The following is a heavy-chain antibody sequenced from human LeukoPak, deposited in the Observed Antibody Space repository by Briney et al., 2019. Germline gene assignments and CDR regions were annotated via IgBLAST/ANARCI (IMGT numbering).Heavy chain of an antibody. V-gene: IGHV3-23*01. D-gene: IGHD3-10*01. Sequence: GGSLRLSCAASGFLFSSYGLSWVRQAPGKGLGWVSGISGSADITDYADSVKGRFTISRDNSKNTLYLQMNSLRAEDTAVYYCAKDLYYFGSGSYYYWGQGTLVTVSS. J-gene: IGHJ4*02. CDR1: GFLFSSYG. CDR3: AKDLYYFGSGSYYY. CDR2: ISGSADIT.